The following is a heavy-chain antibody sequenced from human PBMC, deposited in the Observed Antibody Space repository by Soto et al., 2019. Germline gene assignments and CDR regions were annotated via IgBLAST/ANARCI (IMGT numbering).Heavy chain of an antibody. CDR2: INPNRGGT. CDR3: ARDLGYGGNSGAFDV. J-gene: IGHJ3*01. Sequence: QVQLVQSGAEVKKPGASVKVSCEASGYTFTNYYIHWGRQARGQGLEWMGWINPNRGGTNFAQKFQGRVSMTRDTSITIAYMELNRLTSDDTAVYYCARDLGYGGNSGAFDVWGQGTMITVSS. D-gene: IGHD4-17*01. CDR1: GYTFTNYY. V-gene: IGHV1-2*02.